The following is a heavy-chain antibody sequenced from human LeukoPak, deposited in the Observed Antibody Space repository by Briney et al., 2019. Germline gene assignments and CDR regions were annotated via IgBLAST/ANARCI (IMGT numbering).Heavy chain of an antibody. D-gene: IGHD3-22*01. CDR2: ISWNSGSI. Sequence: GRSLRLSCAASGFTFDDYAMHWVRQAPGKGLEWVSGISWNSGSIGYADSVKGRFTISRDNAKNSLYLQMNSLRAEDTAVYYCARDRDPGYYDTNGYRRINAFDILGQGTMVTVSS. V-gene: IGHV3-9*01. CDR3: ARDRDPGYYDTNGYRRINAFDI. CDR1: GFTFDDYA. J-gene: IGHJ3*02.